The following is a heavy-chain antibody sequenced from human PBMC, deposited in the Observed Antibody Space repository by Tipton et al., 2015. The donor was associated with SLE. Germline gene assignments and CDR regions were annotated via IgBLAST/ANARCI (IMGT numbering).Heavy chain of an antibody. D-gene: IGHD6-13*01. CDR1: GFTFSSYE. V-gene: IGHV3-48*03. CDR2: ISSSGNTI. CDR3: ARGPFGYSSSWYGYFQH. J-gene: IGHJ1*01. Sequence: SLRLSCAASGFTFSSYEMNWVRQAPGKGLERVSYISSSGNTIYYADSVKGRFTISRDNAKNSLYLQMNSLRAEDTAVYYCARGPFGYSSSWYGYFQHWGQGTLVTVSS.